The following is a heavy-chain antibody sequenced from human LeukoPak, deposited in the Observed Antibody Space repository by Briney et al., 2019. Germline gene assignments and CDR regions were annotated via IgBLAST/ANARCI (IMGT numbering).Heavy chain of an antibody. Sequence: GASVKVSCKASGYTFTSYYIHWVRQAPGQGLEWMGLINPSGGSTNYAQKFQGRVTMTKDTSKNQFSLKLSSVTAADTAVYYCARRLVPLETDKGWFDPWGQGTLVTVSS. V-gene: IGHV1-46*01. CDR1: GYTFTSYY. CDR3: ARRLVPLETDKGWFDP. CDR2: INPSGGST. J-gene: IGHJ5*02. D-gene: IGHD4-23*01.